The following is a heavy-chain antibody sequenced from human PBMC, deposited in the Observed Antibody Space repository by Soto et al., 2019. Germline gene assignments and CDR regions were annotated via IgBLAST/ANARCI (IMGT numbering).Heavy chain of an antibody. CDR2: TYYRSKWCN. Sequence: SQTLSLTCAISGDSVSSNSDTWNWIRQSPSRGLEWLGRTYYRSKWCNDYALSVKGRITINPDTSKNQFSLQLNSVTPEDTAVYYCERKRASDAFDFGGKGKRDT. V-gene: IGHV6-1*01. CDR1: GDSVSSNSDT. J-gene: IGHJ3*01. CDR3: ERKRASDAFDF.